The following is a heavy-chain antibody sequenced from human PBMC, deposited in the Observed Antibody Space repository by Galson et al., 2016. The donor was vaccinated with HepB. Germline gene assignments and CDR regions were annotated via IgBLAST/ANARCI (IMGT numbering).Heavy chain of an antibody. CDR3: ARAYCGGDCLSYNILYQYGLDV. V-gene: IGHV2-5*02. D-gene: IGHD2-21*01. CDR1: GFSLSTRGVG. Sequence: PALVKPTQTLTLTCTFSGFSLSTRGVGVGWIRQPPGEALEWLTLISWDDDKRYNPSLKSRLTVTKDTSKSQVVLTMTNVDPVDTATYYLARAYCGGDCLSYNILYQYGLDVWGQGTTVTVSS. J-gene: IGHJ6*02. CDR2: ISWDDDK.